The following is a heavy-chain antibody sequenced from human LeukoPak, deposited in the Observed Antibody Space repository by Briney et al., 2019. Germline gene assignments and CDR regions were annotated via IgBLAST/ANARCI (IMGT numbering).Heavy chain of an antibody. J-gene: IGHJ5*02. Sequence: PSETLSLTCAVSGGSISSSNWWSWVRQPPGKGLEWIGEIYHSGSTNYNPSLKSRVTISVDTSKNQSSLKLSSVTAADTAVYYCARDSGDWFDPWGQGTLVTVSS. CDR1: GGSISSSNW. CDR3: ARDSGDWFDP. V-gene: IGHV4-4*02. CDR2: IYHSGST.